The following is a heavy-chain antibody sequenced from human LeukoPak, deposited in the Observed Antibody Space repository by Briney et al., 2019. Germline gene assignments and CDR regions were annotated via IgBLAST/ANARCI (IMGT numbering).Heavy chain of an antibody. CDR2: ISGSGGST. Sequence: GGSLRLSCAASGFTFSSYAMSWVRQAPGKGLEWVSAISGSGGSTYYADSVKGRFTISRDNSKNTLYLQMNSLRAEDTAVYYCAKESVYDYVWGSYRHFDYWGQGTLVTVSS. CDR3: AKESVYDYVWGSYRHFDY. J-gene: IGHJ4*02. D-gene: IGHD3-16*02. V-gene: IGHV3-23*01. CDR1: GFTFSSYA.